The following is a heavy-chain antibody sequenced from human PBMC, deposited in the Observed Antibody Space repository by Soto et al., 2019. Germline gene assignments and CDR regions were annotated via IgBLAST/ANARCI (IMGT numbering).Heavy chain of an antibody. J-gene: IGHJ6*02. CDR3: ARRGNPYMDV. CDR1: AYNLAGDG. Sequence: QVQVVQSGAEVKKPGASVRVSCKPSAYNLAGDGFTWVRQAPGQGLEWMGWINVHNGDTNYGQKFQDRFSLTTDTFTRTVYMELTNLRSDDTAVYYCARRGNPYMDVWGQGTTVIVSS. CDR2: INVHNGDT. V-gene: IGHV1-18*01.